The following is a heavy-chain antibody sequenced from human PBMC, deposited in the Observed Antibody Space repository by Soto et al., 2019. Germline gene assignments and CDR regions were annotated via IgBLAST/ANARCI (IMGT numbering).Heavy chain of an antibody. CDR3: ASSRTGYCSSTSCPDSNYYYHGMDV. V-gene: IGHV5-51*01. J-gene: IGHJ6*02. Sequence: PGESLKISCKGSGYSFTSYWIGWVRQMPGKGLEWMGIIYPGDSDTRYSPSFQGQVTISADKSISTAYLQWSSLKASDTAMYYCASSRTGYCSSTSCPDSNYYYHGMDVWGQGTTVTVS. CDR1: GYSFTSYW. CDR2: IYPGDSDT. D-gene: IGHD2-2*01.